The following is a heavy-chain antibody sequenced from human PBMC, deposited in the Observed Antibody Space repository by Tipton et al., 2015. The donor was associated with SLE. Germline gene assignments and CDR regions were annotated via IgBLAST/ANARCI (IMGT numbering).Heavy chain of an antibody. D-gene: IGHD3-3*01. Sequence: TLSLTCDVSGGSISSSSYYWGWIRQPPGKGLEWIGSIYYSGSTFYNPSLKSRVSISVYTSENQFSLKLSSVTAADTAVYYCARDNVGFGWFDPWGQGILVTVSS. CDR1: GGSISSSSYY. V-gene: IGHV4-39*07. J-gene: IGHJ5*02. CDR2: IYYSGST. CDR3: ARDNVGFGWFDP.